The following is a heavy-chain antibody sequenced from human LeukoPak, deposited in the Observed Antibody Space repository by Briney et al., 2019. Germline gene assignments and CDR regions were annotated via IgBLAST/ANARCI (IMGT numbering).Heavy chain of an antibody. D-gene: IGHD3-22*01. Sequence: PGGSLRLSCAASGFTFDDYGMSWVRQAPGKGLEWVSSISGSSSYIYYADSVKGRFTISRDNAKNSLYLQMNSLRAEDTAVYYCVAYYYDSSGYYFDYWGQGTLVTVSS. CDR2: ISGSSSYI. V-gene: IGHV3-21*01. J-gene: IGHJ4*02. CDR1: GFTFDDYG. CDR3: VAYYYDSSGYYFDY.